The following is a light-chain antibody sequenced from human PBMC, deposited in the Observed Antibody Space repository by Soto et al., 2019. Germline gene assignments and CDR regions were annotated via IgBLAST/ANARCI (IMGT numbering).Light chain of an antibody. CDR2: GAS. CDR1: QSVSGD. CDR3: QQYNNWPRT. Sequence: EILMTQSPSTPAVSPGERATLSCRASQSVSGDLAWYHQKPGQAPRLLIYGASTRATGIPARFSGSGSGTEFTLTINSLQSEDVAVYYCQQYNNWPRTFGQGTKVDIK. V-gene: IGKV3-15*01. J-gene: IGKJ1*01.